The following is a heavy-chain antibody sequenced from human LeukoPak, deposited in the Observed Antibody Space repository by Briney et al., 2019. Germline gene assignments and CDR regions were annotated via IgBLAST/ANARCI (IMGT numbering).Heavy chain of an antibody. CDR3: ARSDSYGYSHYYYYMDV. V-gene: IGHV4-39*01. Sequence: SETLSLTCTVSGGSISSSSYYWGWIRQPPGKGLEWIGSIYYSGSTYYNPSLKSRVTISADTSKNQFSLKLSSVTAADTAVYYCARSDSYGYSHYYYYMDVWGKGTTVTVSS. CDR1: GGSISSSSYY. D-gene: IGHD5-18*01. J-gene: IGHJ6*03. CDR2: IYYSGST.